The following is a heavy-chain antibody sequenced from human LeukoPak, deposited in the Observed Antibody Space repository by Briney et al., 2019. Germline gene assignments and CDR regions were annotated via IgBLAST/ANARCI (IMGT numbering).Heavy chain of an antibody. J-gene: IGHJ6*02. CDR2: IYYSGST. Sequence: SETLSLTCTVSGGSISSGDYYWSWIRQPPGKGLEWIGYIYYSGSTYYNPSLKSRVTISVDTSKNQFSLKLSSVTAADTAVYYCARASLRYFDWFRYYYYGMDVWGQGTTVTVSS. V-gene: IGHV4-30-4*01. CDR3: ARASLRYFDWFRYYYYGMDV. CDR1: GGSISSGDYY. D-gene: IGHD3-9*01.